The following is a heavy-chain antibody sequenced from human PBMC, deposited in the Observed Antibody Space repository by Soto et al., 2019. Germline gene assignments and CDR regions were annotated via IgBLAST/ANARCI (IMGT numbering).Heavy chain of an antibody. CDR1: GYSFMKYG. Sequence: GASVKVSCKGFGYSFMKYGINWVRQAPGQGLEWVGWISPYSGYTHSAQKFHVRLTLTTDTAASTAYMELRILRSADTALYYCARESSVLIPAAQPSRFDSWGQGTLVTVLL. J-gene: IGHJ4*02. CDR2: ISPYSGYT. CDR3: ARESSVLIPAAQPSRFDS. V-gene: IGHV1-18*01. D-gene: IGHD2-2*01.